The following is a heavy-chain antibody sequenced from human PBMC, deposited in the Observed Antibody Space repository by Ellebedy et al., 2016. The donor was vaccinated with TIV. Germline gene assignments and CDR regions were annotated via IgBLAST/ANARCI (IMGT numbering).Heavy chain of an antibody. CDR3: ARVSRWEAFDI. CDR2: IIPILGIP. Sequence: SVKVSXKASGGTLSSDAFSWVRQAPGERLEWMGRIIPILGIPNYAQKFQGRVTISADKSTSTVSLELSSLRSDDTALYYCARVSRWEAFDIWGQGTMVTVSS. D-gene: IGHD1-26*01. CDR1: GGTLSSDA. J-gene: IGHJ3*02. V-gene: IGHV1-69*04.